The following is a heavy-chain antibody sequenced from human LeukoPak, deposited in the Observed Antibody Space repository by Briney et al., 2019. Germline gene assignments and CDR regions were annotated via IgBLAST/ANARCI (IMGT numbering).Heavy chain of an antibody. CDR2: INHSGST. V-gene: IGHV4-34*01. J-gene: IGHJ4*02. CDR3: ARGDGDYAFDY. CDR1: GGSFSGYY. D-gene: IGHD4-17*01. Sequence: SETLSLTCAVYGGSFSGYYWSWIRQPPGKGLEWIGEINHSGSTNYNPSLKSRVTISVDTSKNQFSLKLSSVTAADTAVYYCARGDGDYAFDYWGRGTLVTVSS.